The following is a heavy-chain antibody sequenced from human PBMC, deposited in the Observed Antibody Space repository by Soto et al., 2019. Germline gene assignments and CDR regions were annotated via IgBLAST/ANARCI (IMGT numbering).Heavy chain of an antibody. D-gene: IGHD1-20*01. CDR2: IKQDGSEK. V-gene: IGHV3-7*01. Sequence: EVQLVESGGGLVQPGGSLRLSCAASGFTFSSYWMSWVRQAPGQGLEWVANIKQDGSEKYYVDSVKGRFTISRDNAKNSLYLQMNSLRAEDTAVYYCARLTLPGVTAYWGKGTLVTVSS. CDR3: ARLTLPGVTAY. J-gene: IGHJ4*02. CDR1: GFTFSSYW.